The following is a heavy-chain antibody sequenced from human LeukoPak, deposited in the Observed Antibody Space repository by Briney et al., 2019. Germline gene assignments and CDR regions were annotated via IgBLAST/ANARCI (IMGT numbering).Heavy chain of an antibody. Sequence: SLSLTCTASGFTFGDYPMSWVRQAPGKGLECVGFIRSKPSGATTEYATSVKGRFTISRDDSQSIAYLQMNSLITEDTAVYYCTRVLPGRTFDSWGQGTLVTVSS. D-gene: IGHD1-14*01. J-gene: IGHJ4*02. CDR3: TRVLPGRTFDS. CDR1: GFTFGDYP. V-gene: IGHV3-49*04. CDR2: IRSKPSGATT.